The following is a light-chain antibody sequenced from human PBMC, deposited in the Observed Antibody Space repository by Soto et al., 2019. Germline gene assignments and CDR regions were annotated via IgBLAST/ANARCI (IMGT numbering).Light chain of an antibody. CDR2: KTS. Sequence: DIQMTQSPSTLSASVGDRVTITCRASQSIDSWLAWYQQKPGKAPKLLIFKTSNLESGVPSRFSGSGSGTDFSLTISSLQPDDFATYYCQQYKSFSLTFGGATRVEVK. CDR3: QQYKSFSLT. CDR1: QSIDSW. V-gene: IGKV1-5*03. J-gene: IGKJ4*01.